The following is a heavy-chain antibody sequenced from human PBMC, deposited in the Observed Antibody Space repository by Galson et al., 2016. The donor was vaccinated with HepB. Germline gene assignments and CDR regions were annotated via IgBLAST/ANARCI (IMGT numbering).Heavy chain of an antibody. V-gene: IGHV4-61*02. CDR2: IYTSGRT. J-gene: IGHJ4*02. CDR3: AREFTY. CDR1: GGSITGDTYY. D-gene: IGHD3-10*01. Sequence: TLSLTCTVSGGSITGDTYYWSWIRQPAGKGLEWIGRIYTSGRTNYNPSLESRVTLSLDTSRNQFSLTLSSVTAADTAVYYLAREFTYWGQGTLVTVSS.